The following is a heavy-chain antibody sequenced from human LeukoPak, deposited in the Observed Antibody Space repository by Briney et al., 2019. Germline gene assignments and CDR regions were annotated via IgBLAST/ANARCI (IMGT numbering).Heavy chain of an antibody. Sequence: ESGPTLVNPTQTLTLTCTFSGFSLSTSGVGVGWIRQPPGKALEWLALIYWNDDKRYSPSLKSRLTITKDTSKNQMVLTMTNMDPVDTATYYCAHRPQFDDSSGYYSSYWYFDLWGRGTLVTVSS. J-gene: IGHJ2*01. CDR3: AHRPQFDDSSGYYSSYWYFDL. V-gene: IGHV2-5*01. CDR2: IYWNDDK. CDR1: GFSLSTSGVG. D-gene: IGHD3-22*01.